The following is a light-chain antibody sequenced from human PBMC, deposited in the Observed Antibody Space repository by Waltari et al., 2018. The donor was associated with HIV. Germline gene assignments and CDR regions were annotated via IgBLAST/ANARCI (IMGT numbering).Light chain of an antibody. J-gene: IGLJ2*01. V-gene: IGLV2-8*01. Sequence: QSALTQPPSASGSPGQSVTISCTGTSSDIGAYEFVSWYQQPPGKAPKFIIFEVDQRPSGVPVRFSGSKSGNTASLTVSGLQAEDEAYYCCSSYAGSDNYVVFGGGSKLTVL. CDR3: SSYAGSDNYVV. CDR1: SSDIGAYEF. CDR2: EVD.